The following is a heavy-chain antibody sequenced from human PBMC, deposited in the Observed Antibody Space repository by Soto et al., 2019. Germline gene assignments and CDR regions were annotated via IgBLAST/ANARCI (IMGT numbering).Heavy chain of an antibody. CDR1: GFTFWGYA. V-gene: IGHV3-23*01. Sequence: VQLLESGGGLVQPGGSLRLSCAASGFTFWGYAMSWVRQPPGKGLEWVSSINGRGDDTYYADSVRGRFTISRNNSKNTLYLQIDNLRADDAAMLYWAKSSPQSSAWAPWDSWGQRTLVTVSS. J-gene: IGHJ5*01. CDR3: AKSSPQSSAWAPWDS. D-gene: IGHD1-26*01. CDR2: INGRGDDT.